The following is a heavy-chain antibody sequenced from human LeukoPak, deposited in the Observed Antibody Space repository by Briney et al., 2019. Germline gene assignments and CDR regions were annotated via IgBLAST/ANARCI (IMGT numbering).Heavy chain of an antibody. J-gene: IGHJ5*02. V-gene: IGHV3-23*01. Sequence: GGSLRLSCIASGFIFDDYGMSWVRQAPGKGLEWVSAISGSGDGTYYADSVKGRFTISRDNSKNTLYLQMSGLRAEDTAVYYCAKEPSYCTNGVCYSRVFDRWGQGTLVTVSS. CDR1: GFIFDDYG. CDR2: ISGSGDGT. CDR3: AKEPSYCTNGVCYSRVFDR. D-gene: IGHD2-8*01.